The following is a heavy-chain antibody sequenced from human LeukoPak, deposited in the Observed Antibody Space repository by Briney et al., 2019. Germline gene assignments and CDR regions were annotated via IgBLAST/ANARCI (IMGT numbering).Heavy chain of an antibody. CDR3: ARVSPYYDSSGYYVDY. CDR2: IYYSGST. V-gene: IGHV4-59*01. J-gene: IGHJ4*02. Sequence: SETLSLTCTVSGGSISSYYWSWIRQPPGKGLEWIGHIYYSGSTNYNPSLKSRVTISVDTSKNQFSLKLSSVPAADTAVYYCARVSPYYDSSGYYVDYWGQGTLVTVSS. CDR1: GGSISSYY. D-gene: IGHD3-22*01.